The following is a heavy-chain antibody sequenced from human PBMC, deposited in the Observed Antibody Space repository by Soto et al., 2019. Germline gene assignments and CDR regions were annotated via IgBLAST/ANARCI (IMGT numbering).Heavy chain of an antibody. CDR2: IIPIFATP. CDR1: GGTFSSYA. Sequence: QVQLVQSGAEVKKPGSSVKVSCEASGGTFSSYAISWVRQAPGQGPEWMGGIIPIFATPNYAQKFKGRLTTTADESTRTAYMELSSLRSDDTAVYYCALPPRTGYQYGMDVWGQGTTVTVSS. CDR3: ALPPRTGYQYGMDV. V-gene: IGHV1-69*01. J-gene: IGHJ6*02.